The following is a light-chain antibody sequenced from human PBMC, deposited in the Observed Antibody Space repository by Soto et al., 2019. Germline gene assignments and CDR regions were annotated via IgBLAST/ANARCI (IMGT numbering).Light chain of an antibody. Sequence: AIQMNQSPSSLSASVGDRVTISCRASQGIGNALGWYQQKPGQPPQVLIYGASNLQSGVPPRFSGSGSGTDFTLPIGSRQPEDSATYYCLQDSNYPWTFCQWTKVEIK. J-gene: IGKJ1*01. CDR1: QGIGNA. V-gene: IGKV1-6*01. CDR2: GAS. CDR3: LQDSNYPWT.